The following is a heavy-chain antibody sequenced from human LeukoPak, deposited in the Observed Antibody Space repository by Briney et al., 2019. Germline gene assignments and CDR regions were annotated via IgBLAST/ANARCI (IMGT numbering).Heavy chain of an antibody. Sequence: GESLKISCKASGYSFTSYCIGWVRQMPGKGLEWMGIIYPGDSDTRYSPSFEGQVTISADKSTSTASVQWSSLKASDTAIYYCARRDYGGNSYFDSWGQGTLVTVSS. CDR3: ARRDYGGNSYFDS. CDR2: IYPGDSDT. V-gene: IGHV5-51*01. D-gene: IGHD4-23*01. CDR1: GYSFTSYC. J-gene: IGHJ4*02.